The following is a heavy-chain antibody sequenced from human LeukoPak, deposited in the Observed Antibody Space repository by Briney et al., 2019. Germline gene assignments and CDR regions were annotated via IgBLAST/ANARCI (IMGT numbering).Heavy chain of an antibody. CDR1: GFTFSSYS. CDR2: ISSSSSTI. J-gene: IGHJ4*02. CDR3: ARDPGYSYGYVGFDY. V-gene: IGHV3-48*01. D-gene: IGHD5-18*01. Sequence: GGSLRLSCAASGFTFSSYSMNWVRQAPGKGLEWVSYISSSSSTIYYADSVKGRFTISRDNAKNSLYLQMNSLRAEDTAVYYCARDPGYSYGYVGFDYWGQRTLVTVSS.